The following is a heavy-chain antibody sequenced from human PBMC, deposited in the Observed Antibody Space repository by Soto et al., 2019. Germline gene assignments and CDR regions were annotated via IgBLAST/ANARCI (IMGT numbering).Heavy chain of an antibody. V-gene: IGHV3-23*01. CDR3: ARRSSSWYFDY. CDR1: GFTFSNYA. J-gene: IGHJ4*02. Sequence: EVQLLESGGGLVQPGGSLRLSCAASGFTFSNYAMNWVRQAPGKGLEWVSVISGSGDSTYYADSVKGRFPISRDSSKNTRYLQMNSLRAEDTAVYYCARRSSSWYFDYWGQGTLVTVSS. D-gene: IGHD6-13*01. CDR2: ISGSGDST.